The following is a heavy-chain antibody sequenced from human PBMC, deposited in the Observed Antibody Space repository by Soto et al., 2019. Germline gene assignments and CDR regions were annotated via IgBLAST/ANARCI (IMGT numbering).Heavy chain of an antibody. CDR2: IYYSGST. CDR3: ERKYKWLEQ. Sequence: PSETRWRTCTFCVCSIMSIVYYWCLIRQPPGKGLEWIGSIYYSGSTYYNPSLKSRVTISVDTSKNQFSLKLSSVTAADTAVYYCERKYKWLEQWGKGNLVNVS. J-gene: IGHJ5*02. CDR1: VCSIMSIVYY. V-gene: IGHV4-39*01.